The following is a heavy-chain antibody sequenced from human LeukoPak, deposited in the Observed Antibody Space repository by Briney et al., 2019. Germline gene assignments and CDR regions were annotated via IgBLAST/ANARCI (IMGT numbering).Heavy chain of an antibody. Sequence: GESLRISCKGSGYSFSSYWITWVRQMPGKGLEWMGRIDPSDSYASYSPSFQGHVTMSADKSISTAYLQWSSLKASDTAIYYCARLHPTYCSSGMCYWFDPWGQGTLVTVSS. CDR1: GYSFSSYW. CDR3: ARLHPTYCSSGMCYWFDP. J-gene: IGHJ5*02. V-gene: IGHV5-10-1*01. D-gene: IGHD2-15*01. CDR2: IDPSDSYA.